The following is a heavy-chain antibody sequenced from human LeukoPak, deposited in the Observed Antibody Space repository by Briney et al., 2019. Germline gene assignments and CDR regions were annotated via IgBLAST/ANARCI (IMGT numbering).Heavy chain of an antibody. Sequence: GGSLRLSCAASGFTFSSYAMSWVRQAPGKGLEWVSAISGSGGSTYYADSVKGRFTISRDNSKNTLYLQMNSLRAEDTAVYYCPKGMVRRVIIMYGDYGMDVWGQGTTVTVSS. V-gene: IGHV3-23*01. CDR2: ISGSGGST. CDR1: GFTFSSYA. CDR3: PKGMVRRVIIMYGDYGMDV. D-gene: IGHD3-10*01. J-gene: IGHJ6*02.